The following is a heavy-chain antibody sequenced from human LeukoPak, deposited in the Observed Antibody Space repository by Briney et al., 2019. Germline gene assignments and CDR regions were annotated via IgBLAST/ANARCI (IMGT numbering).Heavy chain of an antibody. CDR3: ATYGVSYPYDILTGYYHY. CDR2: IYPEDSDA. D-gene: IGHD3-9*01. Sequence: GESLKISCEGSGYSFTKYWVGWGRQMPGKGLEWMGIIYPEDSDAKYSPSFQGQVTFSVDKSISTAYLQWRSLKASDTAMYSCATYGVSYPYDILTGYYHYWGQGTLVTVSS. V-gene: IGHV5-51*01. CDR1: GYSFTKYW. J-gene: IGHJ4*02.